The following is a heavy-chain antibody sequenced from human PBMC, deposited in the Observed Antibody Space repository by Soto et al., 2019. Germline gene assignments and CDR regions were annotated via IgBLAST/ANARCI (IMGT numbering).Heavy chain of an antibody. CDR1: GGSISSGDYY. D-gene: IGHD3-10*01. CDR2: IYYSGST. CDR3: ARDLVRGVIDY. Sequence: SETLSLTCTVSGGSISSGDYYWSWIRQPPGKGLEWIGYIYYSGSTYYNPSLKSRVTISVDTSKNQFSLKLSSVTAADTAVYYCARDLVRGVIDYWGQGTLVTVSS. J-gene: IGHJ4*02. V-gene: IGHV4-30-4*01.